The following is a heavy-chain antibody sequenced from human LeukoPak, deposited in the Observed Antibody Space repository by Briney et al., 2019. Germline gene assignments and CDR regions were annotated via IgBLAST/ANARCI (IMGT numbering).Heavy chain of an antibody. CDR2: INPNSGGT. CDR3: ARNRKQWLAGAYYMDV. V-gene: IGHV1-2*02. Sequence: EASVKVSCTASGYTFTRYGISWVRQAPGQGLEWMGWINPNSGGTNYAQKFQGRVTMTRDTSISTAYMELSRLRSDDTAVYYCARNRKQWLAGAYYMDVWGKGTTVTVSS. D-gene: IGHD6-19*01. J-gene: IGHJ6*03. CDR1: GYTFTRYG.